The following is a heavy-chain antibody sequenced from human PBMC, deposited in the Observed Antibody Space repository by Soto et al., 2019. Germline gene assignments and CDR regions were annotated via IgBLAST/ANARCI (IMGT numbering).Heavy chain of an antibody. D-gene: IGHD2-15*01. CDR2: IYYSGST. Sequence: SETLSLTCTVSGGSISSGDYYWSWIRQPPGKGLEWIVYIYYSGSTYYNPSLKSRVTISVDTSKNQFSLELSSVTAADTAAYYCARDPRSGGSFDYWGQGTLVTVSS. V-gene: IGHV4-30-4*01. CDR3: ARDPRSGGSFDY. J-gene: IGHJ4*02. CDR1: GGSISSGDYY.